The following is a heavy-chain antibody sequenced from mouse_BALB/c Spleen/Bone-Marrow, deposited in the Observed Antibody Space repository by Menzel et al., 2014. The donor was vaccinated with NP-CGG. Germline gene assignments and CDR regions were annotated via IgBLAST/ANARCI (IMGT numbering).Heavy chain of an antibody. CDR2: IDPANGNT. CDR3: ARWEYYAMDY. J-gene: IGHJ4*01. Sequence: VQLQQYGAEPVKPGASVKLSCTASGFNIKDTYMHWVKQRPEQGLEWIGRIDPANGNTKYDPKFQGKATITADTSSNTAYLQLSSLTSEDTAVYYCARWEYYAMDYWGQGTSVTVSS. V-gene: IGHV14-3*02. CDR1: GFNIKDTY. D-gene: IGHD4-1*01.